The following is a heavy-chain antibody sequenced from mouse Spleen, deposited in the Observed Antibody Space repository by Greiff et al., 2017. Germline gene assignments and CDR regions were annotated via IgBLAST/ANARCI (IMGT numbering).Heavy chain of an antibody. V-gene: IGHV7-3*01. Sequence: EVKLVESGGGLVQPGGSLSLSCAASGFTFTDYYMSWVRQPPGKALEWLGFIRNKANGYTTEYSASVKGRFTISRDNSQSILYLQMNALRAEDSATYYCARRGYYYGSSPYYYAMDYWGQGTSVTVSS. J-gene: IGHJ4*01. CDR3: ARRGYYYGSSPYYYAMDY. CDR1: GFTFTDYY. D-gene: IGHD1-1*01. CDR2: IRNKANGYTT.